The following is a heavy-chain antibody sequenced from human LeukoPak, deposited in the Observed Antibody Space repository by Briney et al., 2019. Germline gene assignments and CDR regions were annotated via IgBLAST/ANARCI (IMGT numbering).Heavy chain of an antibody. CDR2: TYYRSKWYN. V-gene: IGHV6-1*01. Sequence: SQTLSLTCAISGDSVSSNSAAWNWIRLSPSRGLEWLGRTYYRSKWYNDYAVSVKSRITINPDTSKNQFSLQLDSVTPEDTAVYYCASSHSSNWYPQYWGQGTLVTVSS. D-gene: IGHD6-13*01. CDR1: GDSVSSNSAA. J-gene: IGHJ4*02. CDR3: ASSHSSNWYPQY.